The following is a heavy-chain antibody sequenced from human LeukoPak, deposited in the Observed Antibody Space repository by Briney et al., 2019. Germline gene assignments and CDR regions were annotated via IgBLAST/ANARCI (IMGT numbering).Heavy chain of an antibody. Sequence: GGSLRLSCAASGFYFSTYVMSWVRQAPGKGLDWVSAISDSGDTTYYADSVGGRFTITRDNSKNTVLLQMNSLRAEDTAVYYCARHDRSMRFLDYWGQGTVVTVSS. CDR1: GFYFSTYV. CDR2: ISDSGDTT. J-gene: IGHJ4*02. CDR3: ARHDRSMRFLDY. V-gene: IGHV3-23*01. D-gene: IGHD1-1*01.